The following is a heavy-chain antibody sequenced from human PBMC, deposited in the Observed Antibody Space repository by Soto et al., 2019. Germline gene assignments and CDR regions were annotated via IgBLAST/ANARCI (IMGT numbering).Heavy chain of an antibody. D-gene: IGHD1-1*01. CDR2: ISYDGSNK. CDR1: GFTFSSYA. J-gene: IGHJ6*02. V-gene: IGHV3-30-3*01. Sequence: GGSLRLSCAASGFTFSSYAMHWVRQAPGKGLEWVAVISYDGSNKYYADSVKGRFTISRDNSKNTLYLQMNSLRAEDTAVYYCAKDVKLRVSSVYYYYGMDVWGLGTAVTVSS. CDR3: AKDVKLRVSSVYYYYGMDV.